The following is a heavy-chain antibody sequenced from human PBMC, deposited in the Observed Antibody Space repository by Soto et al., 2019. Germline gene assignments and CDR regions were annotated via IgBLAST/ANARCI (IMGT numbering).Heavy chain of an antibody. Sequence: QMQLQESGPGLVKPSETLSLTCSVSGGSFSNYYWAWIRQAPGQGPEWIGSIYNSGTTNYNPSLKSRVIISIESSKSQFSLRLNSVTVADSAVYFCASGAPSRYWGQGILVAVSS. D-gene: IGHD4-17*01. J-gene: IGHJ4*02. CDR3: ASGAPSRY. V-gene: IGHV4-59*08. CDR1: GGSFSNYY. CDR2: IYNSGTT.